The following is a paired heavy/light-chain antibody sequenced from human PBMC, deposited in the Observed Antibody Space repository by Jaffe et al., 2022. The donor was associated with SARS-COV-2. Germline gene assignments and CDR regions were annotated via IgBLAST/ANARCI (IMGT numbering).Light chain of an antibody. CDR2: LGS. Sequence: DIVMTQSPLSLPVTPGEPASISCRSSQSLLHSNGYNYLDWYLQKPGQSPQLLIYLGSNRASGVPDRFSGSGSGTDFTLKISRVEAEDVGVYYCMQALQTPARTFGPGTKVDIK. CDR1: QSLLHSNGYNY. V-gene: IGKV2-28*01. J-gene: IGKJ3*01. CDR3: MQALQTPART.
Heavy chain of an antibody. CDR2: ISGSGGST. J-gene: IGHJ6*02. CDR1: GFTFSSYA. V-gene: IGHV3-23*01. CDR3: AKDTGDCSGGSCYGYYGMDV. D-gene: IGHD2-15*01. Sequence: EVQLLESGGGLVQPGGSLRLSCAASGFTFSSYAMSWVRQAPGKGLEWVSAISGSGGSTYYADSVKGRFTISRDNSKNTLYLQMNSLRAEDTAVYYCAKDTGDCSGGSCYGYYGMDVWGQGTTVTVSS.